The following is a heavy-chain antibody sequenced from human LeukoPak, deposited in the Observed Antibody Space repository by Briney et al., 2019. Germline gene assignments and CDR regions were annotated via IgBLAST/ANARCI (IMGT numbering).Heavy chain of an antibody. Sequence: GGSLRLSCAASGFTFSSNYMSWVRQAPGKGLEWVSVIHSGGYTDYTDSVKCRFTISRDNSKNTLYLQMNSLRAEDTAVYYCAKGHDSSGFLDAFDIWGQGTMVSVSS. CDR2: IHSGGYT. V-gene: IGHV3-66*01. D-gene: IGHD3-22*01. CDR1: GFTFSSNY. J-gene: IGHJ3*02. CDR3: AKGHDSSGFLDAFDI.